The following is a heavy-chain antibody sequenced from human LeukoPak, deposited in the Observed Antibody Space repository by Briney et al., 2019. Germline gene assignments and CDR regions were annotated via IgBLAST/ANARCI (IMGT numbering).Heavy chain of an antibody. J-gene: IGHJ4*02. CDR3: AVDYYDTQIEG. CDR2: ISGSGGST. Sequence: GGSLRLSCAASGFTFSNYMMHWVRQAPGKGLEWVSAISGSGGSTYYADSVKGRFTISRDNSKNTLYLQMNSLRAEDTAVYYCAVDYYDTQIEGWGQGTLVTVSS. D-gene: IGHD3-22*01. CDR1: GFTFSNYM. V-gene: IGHV3-23*01.